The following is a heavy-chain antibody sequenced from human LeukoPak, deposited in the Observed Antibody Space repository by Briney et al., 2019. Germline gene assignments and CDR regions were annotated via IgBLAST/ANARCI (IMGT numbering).Heavy chain of an antibody. Sequence: ASVKVSCKASGYTFTGYYMHWVRQAPGQGLEWMGWINPNSGGTNYAQKFQGRVAMTRDTSISTAYMELSRLRSDDTAVHYCARETGDDAFDIWGQGTMVTVSS. J-gene: IGHJ3*02. CDR2: INPNSGGT. D-gene: IGHD7-27*01. CDR3: ARETGDDAFDI. V-gene: IGHV1-2*02. CDR1: GYTFTGYY.